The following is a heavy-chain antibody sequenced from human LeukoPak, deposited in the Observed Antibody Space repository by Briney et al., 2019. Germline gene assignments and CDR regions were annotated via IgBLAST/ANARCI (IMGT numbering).Heavy chain of an antibody. J-gene: IGHJ4*02. CDR1: GVTFSSHA. D-gene: IGHD4-23*01. V-gene: IGHV3-23*01. CDR3: VKDFCRGGNCPFPFFDS. Sequence: GGSLRLSCAASGVTFSSHAISWVRQAPAKGLEWVSVTVAGYSETHYADSVRGRFTISRDDSSNTLSLEMNSLRADDTGTYYCVKDFCRGGNCPFPFFDSWGQGTVVTVSS. CDR2: TVAGYSET.